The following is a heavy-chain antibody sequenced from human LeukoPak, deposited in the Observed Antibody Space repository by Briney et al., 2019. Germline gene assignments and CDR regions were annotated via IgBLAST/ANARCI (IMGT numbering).Heavy chain of an antibody. Sequence: ASVKVSCKASGYTFTSYGISWVRQAPGQGLEWMGWISAYNSNTKYAQKFQDRVTMATDTSTSTAYMELRSLRSDDTAMYFCARDKQWLLPWFDPWGQGTLVTVSS. J-gene: IGHJ5*02. CDR3: ARDKQWLLPWFDP. CDR2: ISAYNSNT. D-gene: IGHD6-19*01. CDR1: GYTFTSYG. V-gene: IGHV1-18*01.